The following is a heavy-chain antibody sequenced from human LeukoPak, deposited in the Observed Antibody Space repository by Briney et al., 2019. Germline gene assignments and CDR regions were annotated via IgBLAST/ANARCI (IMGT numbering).Heavy chain of an antibody. V-gene: IGHV4-34*01. CDR3: ARESRIAHFDY. Sequence: PSETLSLTCAVYGGSFSGYYWSWIRQPPEKGLEWIGEINHSGSTNYNPSLKSRVTISVDTSKNQFSLKLSSVTAADTAVYYCARESRIAHFDYWGQGTLVTVSS. CDR1: GGSFSGYY. D-gene: IGHD2-15*01. J-gene: IGHJ4*02. CDR2: INHSGST.